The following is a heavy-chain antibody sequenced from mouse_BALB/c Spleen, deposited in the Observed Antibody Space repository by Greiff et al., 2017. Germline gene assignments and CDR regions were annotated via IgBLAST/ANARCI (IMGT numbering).Heavy chain of an antibody. CDR2: INSNGGST. CDR3: AREGDYDGYAMDY. Sequence: EVKVVESGGGLVQPGGSLKLSCAASGFTFSSYGMSWVRQTPDKRLELVATINSNGGSTYYPDSVKGRFTISRDNAKNTLYLQMSSLKSEDTAMYYCAREGDYDGYAMDYWGQGTSVTVSS. D-gene: IGHD2-4*01. J-gene: IGHJ4*01. CDR1: GFTFSSYG. V-gene: IGHV5-6-3*01.